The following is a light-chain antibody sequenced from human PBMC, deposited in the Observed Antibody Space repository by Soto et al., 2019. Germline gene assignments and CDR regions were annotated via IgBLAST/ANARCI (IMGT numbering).Light chain of an antibody. J-gene: IGKJ4*01. V-gene: IGKV3-11*01. CDR3: QQRTNWPLT. CDR2: DAS. CDR1: QSVTTF. Sequence: EIVLTQSPVTLSLSPGERATLSCRASQSVTTFLAWYQQKPGQAPRLLIYDASKRATGIPARFSGSGSGTDFTLTISSLAPEDFAVYYCQQRTNWPLTFGGGTTGEIK.